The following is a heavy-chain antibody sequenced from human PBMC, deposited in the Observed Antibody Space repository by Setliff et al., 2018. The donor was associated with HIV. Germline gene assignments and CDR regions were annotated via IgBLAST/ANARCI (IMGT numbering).Heavy chain of an antibody. Sequence: SGPTLVNPTQTLTLTCTFSGFSLSTGGVGVGWIRHPPGKALEWLALIYWDDDKRYSPSLKSRLTITKDTSKNQVVLTMTNMDPVDTATYYCVHRHPHYYDSSGPKRAFDPWGQGTLVT. CDR1: GFSLSTGGVG. V-gene: IGHV2-5*02. J-gene: IGHJ5*02. CDR3: VHRHPHYYDSSGPKRAFDP. D-gene: IGHD3-22*01. CDR2: IYWDDDK.